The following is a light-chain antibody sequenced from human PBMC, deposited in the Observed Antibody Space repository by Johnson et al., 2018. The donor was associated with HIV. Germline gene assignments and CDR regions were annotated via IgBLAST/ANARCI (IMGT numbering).Light chain of an antibody. J-gene: IGLJ1*01. Sequence: QSVLTQPPSVSAAPGQKVTISCSGSSSNIGNNYVSWYQQLPGTAPKLLIYEHNKRPSGIPDRFSGSKSGTSATLDISGLQTGDEADYYCGTWVSGLSPHYVFGTGTTITVL. CDR3: GTWVSGLSPHYV. V-gene: IGLV1-51*02. CDR1: SSNIGNNY. CDR2: EHN.